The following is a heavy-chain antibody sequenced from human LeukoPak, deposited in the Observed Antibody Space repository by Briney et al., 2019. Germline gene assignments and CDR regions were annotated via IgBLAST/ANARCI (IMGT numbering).Heavy chain of an antibody. V-gene: IGHV4-31*03. CDR1: GGSISSGGYY. CDR2: IYYSGST. D-gene: IGHD3-22*01. J-gene: IGHJ6*02. CDR3: ARGHYYDSSGYYYVPPYYYYYYGMVV. Sequence: PSQTLSLTCTVSGGSISSGGYYWSWIRQHPGKGLEWIGYIYYSGSTYYNPSLKSRVTISVDTSKNQFSLKLSSVTAADTAVYHCARGHYYDSSGYYYVPPYYYYYYGMVVWGQGTTVTVSS.